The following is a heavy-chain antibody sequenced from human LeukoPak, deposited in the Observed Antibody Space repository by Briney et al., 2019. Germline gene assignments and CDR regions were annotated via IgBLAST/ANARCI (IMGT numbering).Heavy chain of an antibody. V-gene: IGHV3-64*01. CDR2: ISSNGGST. Sequence: PGGSLRLSCAASGFTFSSYAMHWVRQAPGKGLEYVSAISSNGGSTYYANSVKGRFTISRDNSKNTLYLQMGSLRAEDMAVYYCARGHSGGSWEPGFDYWGQGALVTVSS. CDR1: GFTFSSYA. J-gene: IGHJ4*02. D-gene: IGHD6-13*01. CDR3: ARGHSGGSWEPGFDY.